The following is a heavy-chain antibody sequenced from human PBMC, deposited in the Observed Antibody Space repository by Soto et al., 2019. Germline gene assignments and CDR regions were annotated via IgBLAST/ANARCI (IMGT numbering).Heavy chain of an antibody. CDR1: GFTFNIYA. V-gene: IGHV3-23*01. J-gene: IGHJ4*02. D-gene: IGHD3-22*01. CDR2: ISRYGDIT. Sequence: GGSLRLSCAASGFTFNIYAMTWVRQAPGKGLEWVSAISRYGDITYYADSVEGRFSSSRDNSKNTLYLQMNSLRAEETAVYYCQKDRCWAHDRRGYLFDNWGQGNLVTVS. CDR3: QKDRCWAHDRRGYLFDN.